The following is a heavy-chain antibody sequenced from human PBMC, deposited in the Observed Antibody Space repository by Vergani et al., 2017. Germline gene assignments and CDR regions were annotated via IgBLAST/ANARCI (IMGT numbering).Heavy chain of an antibody. Sequence: QVQLQESGPGLVKPSQSLSLTCTVSGGSISGVSYYLSWVRQPAGTGLEWTGRIYYSGSTDYNPSLESRVTISVDTSKNTFSLKLYSVTAADTAIYDCARDSAVGGTFEAWGQGTLVSVSS. CDR1: GGSISGVSYY. CDR3: ARDSAVGGTFEA. CDR2: IYYSGST. J-gene: IGHJ5*02. D-gene: IGHD1-26*01. V-gene: IGHV4-61*02.